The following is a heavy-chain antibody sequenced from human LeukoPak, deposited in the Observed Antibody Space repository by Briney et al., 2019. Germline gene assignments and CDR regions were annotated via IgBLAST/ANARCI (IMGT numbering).Heavy chain of an antibody. V-gene: IGHV7-4-1*02. Sequence: ASVKVSCKVSGYTFTTYAINWVRQAPGQGLEWMGWINTHTGNPTYAQGFTGRFVFSLDTTVSTAYLQISSLKAEETAVYYCARGSGDTTGDYLDYWGQGTLVTVSS. CDR2: INTHTGNP. CDR3: ARGSGDTTGDYLDY. D-gene: IGHD3-10*01. CDR1: GYTFTTYA. J-gene: IGHJ4*02.